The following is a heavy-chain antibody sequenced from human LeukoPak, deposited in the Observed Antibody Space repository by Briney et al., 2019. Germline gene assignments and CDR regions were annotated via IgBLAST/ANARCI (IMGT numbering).Heavy chain of an antibody. CDR1: GFTFSSYS. J-gene: IGHJ4*02. D-gene: IGHD3-10*01. Sequence: GGYLRLSCAASGFTFSSYSMNWVRQAPGKGLEWVSSISSSSSYIYYADSVKGRFTISRDNAKNSLYLQMNSLRAEDTAVYYCARAPEGPYGSGSYYKDYWGQGTLVTVSS. CDR2: ISSSSSYI. V-gene: IGHV3-21*01. CDR3: ARAPEGPYGSGSYYKDY.